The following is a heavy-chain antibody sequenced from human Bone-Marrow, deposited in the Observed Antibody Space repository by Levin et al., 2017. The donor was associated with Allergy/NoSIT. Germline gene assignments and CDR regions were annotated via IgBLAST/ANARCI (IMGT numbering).Heavy chain of an antibody. CDR1: GFTVSSYG. J-gene: IGHJ6*02. Sequence: PGGSLRLSCAASGFTVSSYGMHWGRQAPGKGLVWVSFIATVGTTISYADSVKGRFTISRDNAKNTLYLQMNSLRVDDTAVYYCARGVHYGMDVWGQGTTVTVSS. V-gene: IGHV3-74*01. CDR2: IATVGTTI. CDR3: ARGVHYGMDV.